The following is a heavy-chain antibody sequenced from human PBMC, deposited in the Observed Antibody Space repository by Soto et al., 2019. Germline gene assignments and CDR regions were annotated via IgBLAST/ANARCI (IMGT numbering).Heavy chain of an antibody. Sequence: QVQLVQSGTEVQKPGASVKVSCKASGYTFLDFYIHWVRQAPGQGLEWLGFINPSGGGTTYAQQFQGRLTMTRDTSTGTVYMELINLRSEDTAIYYCARDKTFSAGYWGQGTLVT. J-gene: IGHJ4*02. CDR1: GYTFLDFY. CDR3: ARDKTFSAGY. CDR2: INPSGGGT. V-gene: IGHV1-46*01. D-gene: IGHD3-3*02.